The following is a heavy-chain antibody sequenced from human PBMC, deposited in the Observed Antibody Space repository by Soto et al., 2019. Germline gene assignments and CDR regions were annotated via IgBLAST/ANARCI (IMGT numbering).Heavy chain of an antibody. CDR1: GGSISSSHW. J-gene: IGHJ3*01. V-gene: IGHV4-4*02. CDR3: ARVVLTITRGAFDA. CDR2: ISHSGTS. Sequence: QVQLQESGPGLVKPSGTLSLTCAVSGGSISSSHWWTWVRQSPGKGLEYIGEISHSGTSNSNPSLTRRVTLSVDKSQNHFSLTLTSVTAADTAVYYCARVVLTITRGAFDAWGQGTLVIVSS. D-gene: IGHD3-9*01.